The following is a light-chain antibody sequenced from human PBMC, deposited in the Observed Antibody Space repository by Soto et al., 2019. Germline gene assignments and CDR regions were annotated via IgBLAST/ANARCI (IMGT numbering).Light chain of an antibody. CDR2: PAS. CDR1: QDISTS. V-gene: IGKV1-12*01. J-gene: IGKJ4*01. CDR3: QQTQNFPLT. Sequence: DVQMTQSPPYVSASVGDRVALTCRASQDISTSLAWYQQKPGEAPKVLIYPASNLRSGVPSRFSGRGSGTDFTLTISSLQPEDLATYYCQQTQNFPLTFGGGTKVEIK.